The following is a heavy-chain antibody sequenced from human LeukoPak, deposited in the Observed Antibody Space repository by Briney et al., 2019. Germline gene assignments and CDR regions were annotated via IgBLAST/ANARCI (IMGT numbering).Heavy chain of an antibody. CDR2: INHSGST. CDR3: ARGGDYDFWSGYSNYYYMDV. V-gene: IGHV4-34*01. J-gene: IGHJ6*03. D-gene: IGHD3-3*01. Sequence: PSETLSLTCAVYGGSFSGYYWSWIRQPPGKGLEWIGEINHSGSTNYNPSLKSRVTISEDTSKNQFSLKLSSVTAADTAVYYCARGGDYDFWSGYSNYYYMDVWGKGTTVTVSS. CDR1: GGSFSGYY.